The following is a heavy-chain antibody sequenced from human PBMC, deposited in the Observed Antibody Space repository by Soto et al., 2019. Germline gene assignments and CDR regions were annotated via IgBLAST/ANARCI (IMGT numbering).Heavy chain of an antibody. D-gene: IGHD5-12*01. CDR3: ARVRSRAMATIRPFVY. CDR1: GFTFSSYA. CDR2: ISCAGSNK. J-gene: IGHJ4*02. V-gene: IGHV3-30-3*01. Sequence: GGSLRLSCATSGFTFSSYAMHCVRQAPSKGWAWVAGISCAGSNKYYADSVKGRFTISRDNSKNTVYLQMNSLRADDTAVYYCARVRSRAMATIRPFVYWGQGTLVTV.